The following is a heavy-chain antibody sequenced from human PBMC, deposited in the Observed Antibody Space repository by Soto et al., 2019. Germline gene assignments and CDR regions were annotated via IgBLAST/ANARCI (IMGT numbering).Heavy chain of an antibody. V-gene: IGHV4-30-4*01. CDR1: GGSITRGDYY. CDR2: IYYRAMP. J-gene: IGHJ4*02. D-gene: IGHD6-13*01. Sequence: QVQLQESGPGLVKPSQTLSLTCNVSGGSITRGDYYWSWLRQPSGKGLEWIGYIYYRAMPYYNPSLKSRVTISVDTSKNQFSLSMTSVTAADTAVYYCARGSALLFYYFDYWGQGTPVTVSS. CDR3: ARGSALLFYYFDY.